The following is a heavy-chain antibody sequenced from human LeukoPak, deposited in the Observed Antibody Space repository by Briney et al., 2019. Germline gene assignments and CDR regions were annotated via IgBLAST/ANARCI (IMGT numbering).Heavy chain of an antibody. J-gene: IGHJ5*02. CDR1: AFTFSSYS. Sequence: GGSRRLACPAAAFTFSSYSMNWVRQVPGKGLEWGSYISSSSSIIYYADSVKGRFTISRDNAKNSLYLQMNSLRAEDTAVYYCARARTAQYNWFDPWGQGTLVTVSS. CDR2: ISSSSSII. V-gene: IGHV3-48*01. D-gene: IGHD4-17*01. CDR3: ARARTAQYNWFDP.